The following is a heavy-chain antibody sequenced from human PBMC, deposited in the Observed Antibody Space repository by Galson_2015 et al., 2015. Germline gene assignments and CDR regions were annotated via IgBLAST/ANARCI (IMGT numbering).Heavy chain of an antibody. D-gene: IGHD4-17*01. J-gene: IGHJ3*02. V-gene: IGHV3-21*01. CDR2: ISSSSSYI. Sequence: SLRLSCAASGFTFSSYSMNWVRQPPGKGLEWVSSISSSSSYIYYADSVKGRFTISRDNAKNSLYLQMNSLRAEDTAVYYCARADYGDYERSPDAFDIRGQGTMVTVSS. CDR3: ARADYGDYERSPDAFDI. CDR1: GFTFSSYS.